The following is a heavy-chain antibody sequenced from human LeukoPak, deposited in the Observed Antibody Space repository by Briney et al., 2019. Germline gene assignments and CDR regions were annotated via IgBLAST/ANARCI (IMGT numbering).Heavy chain of an antibody. Sequence: SETLSLTCTVSGDSITSSDYCWGWIRQPPGKGLEWIASIYHSGSTYYNPFLKSRVTISVDTSKNHFSLILSSVSAADTAVYHCARHVPHENGNKRGFEHWGQGTLVTVSS. CDR2: IYHSGST. CDR3: ARHVPHENGNKRGFEH. CDR1: GDSITSSDYC. V-gene: IGHV4-39*01. D-gene: IGHD2/OR15-2a*01. J-gene: IGHJ4*02.